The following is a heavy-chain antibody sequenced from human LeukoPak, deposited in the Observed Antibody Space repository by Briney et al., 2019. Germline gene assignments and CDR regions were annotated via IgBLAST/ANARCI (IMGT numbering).Heavy chain of an antibody. V-gene: IGHV3-30*18. CDR3: AKDSYYDSSGYPDY. J-gene: IGHJ4*02. CDR2: ISYDGSNK. D-gene: IGHD3-22*01. CDR1: GFTFSSYG. Sequence: GGSLRLSCAASGFTFSSYGMHWVRQAPGKGLEWVAVISYDGSNKFYADSVKGRFTISRDNSKNTLYLQMNSLRAEDTAVYYCAKDSYYDSSGYPDYWGQGTLVTVSS.